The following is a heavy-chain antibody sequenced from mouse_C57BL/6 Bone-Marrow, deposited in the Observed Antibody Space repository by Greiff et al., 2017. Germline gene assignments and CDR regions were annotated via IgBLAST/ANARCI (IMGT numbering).Heavy chain of an antibody. D-gene: IGHD1-1*01. V-gene: IGHV5-4*01. CDR1: GFTFSSYA. Sequence: EVQVVESGGGLVKPGGSLKLSCAASGFTFSSYAMSWVRQTPEKRLEWVATISDGGSYTYYPDNVKGRFTISRDNAKNNLYLQMSHLKSEDTAMYYCARGGHGNYYFDYWGQGTTLTVSS. CDR3: ARGGHGNYYFDY. J-gene: IGHJ2*01. CDR2: ISDGGSYT.